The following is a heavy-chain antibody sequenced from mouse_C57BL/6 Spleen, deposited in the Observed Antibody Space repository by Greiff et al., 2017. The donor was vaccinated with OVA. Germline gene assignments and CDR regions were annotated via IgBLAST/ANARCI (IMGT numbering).Heavy chain of an antibody. CDR1: GFTFSSYT. Sequence: EVQGVESGGGLVKPGGSLKLSCAASGFTFSSYTMSWVRQTPEKRLEWVATISGGGGNTYYPDSVKGRFTISRDNAKNTLYLQMSSLRSEDTALYYCARRGTYFDYWGQCTTLTVSS. J-gene: IGHJ2*01. CDR2: ISGGGGNT. CDR3: ARRGTYFDY. V-gene: IGHV5-9*01.